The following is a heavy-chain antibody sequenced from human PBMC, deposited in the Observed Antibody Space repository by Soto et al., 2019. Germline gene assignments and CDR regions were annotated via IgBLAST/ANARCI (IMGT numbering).Heavy chain of an antibody. CDR3: ARDDCIAAAGRNYYYGMDV. V-gene: IGHV4-4*02. Sequence: QVQLQESGPGLVKPSGTLSLTCAVSGGSISSSNWWRWVRQPPGKGLEWIGEIYHSGSTNYNPSLKRRVTISVDKSKNQFSLKLRSVTAADTAVYYCARDDCIAAAGRNYYYGMDVWGRGTTVTVSS. J-gene: IGHJ6*02. CDR2: IYHSGST. CDR1: GGSISSSNW. D-gene: IGHD6-13*01.